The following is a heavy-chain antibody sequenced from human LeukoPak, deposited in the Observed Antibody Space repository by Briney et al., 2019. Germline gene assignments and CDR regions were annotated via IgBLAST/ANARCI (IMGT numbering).Heavy chain of an antibody. CDR2: IYYSGRT. Sequence: SETLSLTCSVSDDSISGSNHYWGWIRQPPGKGLEWIGTIYYSGRTYYNPSLKSRVTISVDTSKNQFSLKLRSVTAADTAVYYCAREGLRGRRYHDILTGPDWFDPWGQGTLVTVSS. V-gene: IGHV4-39*07. D-gene: IGHD3-9*01. J-gene: IGHJ5*02. CDR1: DDSISGSNHY. CDR3: AREGLRGRRYHDILTGPDWFDP.